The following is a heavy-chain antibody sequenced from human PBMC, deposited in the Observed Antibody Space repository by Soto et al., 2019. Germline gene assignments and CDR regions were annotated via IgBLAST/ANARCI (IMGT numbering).Heavy chain of an antibody. J-gene: IGHJ4*02. CDR3: ARVYCSGGGCYGIDY. Sequence: QVQLVQSGAEVKKPGASVKVSCKASGYTFTSYFMHWVRQAPGQGLEWMGIINPSGGSTSYAQKCQGRVTRTRDTSTSTVYMELSSLRSEDTAVYYCARVYCSGGGCYGIDYWGQGTLVTVSS. D-gene: IGHD2-15*01. CDR1: GYTFTSYF. CDR2: INPSGGST. V-gene: IGHV1-46*01.